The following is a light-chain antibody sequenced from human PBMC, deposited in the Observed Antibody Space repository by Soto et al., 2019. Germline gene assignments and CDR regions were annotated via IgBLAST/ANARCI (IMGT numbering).Light chain of an antibody. CDR3: QQRTDWLT. Sequence: ENVLTQSPATLSLSPGEKATLSCRASQSISRNLAWYQHKPGQAPRLLIFDASNRATGIPARFSGSGSGTDFTLTISCLEPEDFAVYYCQQRTDWLTFGGGTKVEIK. CDR1: QSISRN. J-gene: IGKJ4*01. V-gene: IGKV3-11*01. CDR2: DAS.